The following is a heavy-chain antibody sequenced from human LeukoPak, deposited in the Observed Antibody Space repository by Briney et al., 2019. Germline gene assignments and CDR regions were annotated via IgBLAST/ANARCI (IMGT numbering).Heavy chain of an antibody. D-gene: IGHD4-23*01. CDR1: GFTFSDAW. CDR3: TTDSGGGNI. J-gene: IGHJ3*02. CDR2: IKSNPDDGTA. Sequence: GGSLRLSCAASGFTFSDAWMSWVRQAPGKGLEWVGRIKSNPDDGTADYASPLKGRFTIFRDDSKTTLYLQMNSLKTEDTAVYYCTTDSGGGNIWGQGTMVTVSS. V-gene: IGHV3-15*01.